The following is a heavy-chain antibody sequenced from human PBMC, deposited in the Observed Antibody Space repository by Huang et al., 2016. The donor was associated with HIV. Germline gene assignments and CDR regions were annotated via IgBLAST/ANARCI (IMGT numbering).Heavy chain of an antibody. Sequence: QLQLQESGPGLVKPSETLSLTCTVSGYSISSSSYYWGWIRQPQGKGLEWIGGIYSSGGTYYNPSLNSRGTISGDTSKNQFSLKLSSVTAADTAVYYCARHAFRYDFWSGYFHYWGQGTLVTVSS. V-gene: IGHV4-39*01. CDR1: GYSISSSSYY. CDR3: ARHAFRYDFWSGYFHY. J-gene: IGHJ4*02. CDR2: IYSSGGT. D-gene: IGHD3-3*01.